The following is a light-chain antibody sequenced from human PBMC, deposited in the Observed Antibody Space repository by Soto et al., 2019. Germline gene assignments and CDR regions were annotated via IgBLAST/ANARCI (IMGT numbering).Light chain of an antibody. V-gene: IGLV2-11*01. CDR2: DVT. J-gene: IGLJ2*01. CDR3: STWDDNLSVV. Sequence: QSALTQPRSVSGSPGQSVTISCTGTSSDVGGYNHVSWYQHRPDRAPKLMIYDVTNRPSGVPDRFTGSKSGNTASLTISGLQADDEADYYCSTWDDNLSVVFGGGTQLTVL. CDR1: SSDVGGYNH.